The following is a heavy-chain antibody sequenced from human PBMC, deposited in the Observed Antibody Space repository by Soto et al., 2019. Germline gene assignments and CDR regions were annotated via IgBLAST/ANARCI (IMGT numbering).Heavy chain of an antibody. J-gene: IGHJ4*02. CDR2: IKQDGSEK. V-gene: IGHV3-7*03. CDR1: GFTFSSYW. D-gene: IGHD3-3*01. Sequence: EVQLVESGGGLVQPGGSLRLSCAASGFTFSSYWMSWVRQAPGRGLEWVANIKQDGSEKYYVDSVKGRFTISRDNAKNSLYLQMNSLRAEDTAVYYCAREVLKGLAFGVLITYANSDGFFDYWGQGTLVTVSS. CDR3: AREVLKGLAFGVLITYANSDGFFDY.